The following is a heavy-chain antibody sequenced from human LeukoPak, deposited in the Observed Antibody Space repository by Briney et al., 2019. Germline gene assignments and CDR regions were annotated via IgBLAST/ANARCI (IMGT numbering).Heavy chain of an antibody. J-gene: IGHJ4*02. CDR1: GYSFTSYG. CDR3: ARLPSWIAEYRGIPFFDY. D-gene: IGHD1-26*01. Sequence: GESLKISCKGSGYSFTSYGIGWVRQMPGKGLEWMGIIYPGDSDTRYSPSFQGQVTISADKSISTAYLQWSSLKASDTAMYYCARLPSWIAEYRGIPFFDYWGQGTLVTVSS. V-gene: IGHV5-51*01. CDR2: IYPGDSDT.